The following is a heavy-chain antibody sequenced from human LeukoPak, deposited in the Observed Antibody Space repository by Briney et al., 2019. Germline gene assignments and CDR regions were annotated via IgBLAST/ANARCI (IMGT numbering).Heavy chain of an antibody. J-gene: IGHJ4*02. CDR1: GFTFSSYS. CDR2: ISTSSSYI. CDR3: ARGGVDYYGSGTYYLMYYFDY. V-gene: IGHV3-21*04. Sequence: GGSLRLSCAASGFTFSSYSMNWVRQAPGKGLEWVSSISTSSSYINYADSVKGRFTISRDNAKKSLYLQMNSLRAEDTAVYFCARGGVDYYGSGTYYLMYYFDYWGQGALVTVSS. D-gene: IGHD3-10*01.